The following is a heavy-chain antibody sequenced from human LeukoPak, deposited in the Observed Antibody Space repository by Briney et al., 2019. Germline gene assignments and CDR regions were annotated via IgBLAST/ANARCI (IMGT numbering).Heavy chain of an antibody. CDR3: TTEMEMATIFDY. CDR1: GFTFSSYA. V-gene: IGHV3-15*01. D-gene: IGHD5-24*01. J-gene: IGHJ4*02. Sequence: PGGSLRLSCAASGFTFSSYAMSWVRQAPGKGLEWVGRIKSKTDGGTTDYAAPVKGRFTISRDDSKNTLYLQMNSLKTEDTAVYYCTTEMEMATIFDYWGQGTLVTVSS. CDR2: IKSKTDGGTT.